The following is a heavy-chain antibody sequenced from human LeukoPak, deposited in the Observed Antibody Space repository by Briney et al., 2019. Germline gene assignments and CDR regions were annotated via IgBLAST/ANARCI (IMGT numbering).Heavy chain of an antibody. Sequence: GESLKISCKVSGYSFTSYWIGWVRQMPGKGLEWMGIIYPGVSDTRYSPSFQGQVTISADKSITAAYLQWSSLKASDTAMYYCARSQGPYTYGSFDYWGQGTLVTVSS. CDR1: GYSFTSYW. J-gene: IGHJ4*02. V-gene: IGHV5-51*01. CDR3: ARSQGPYTYGSFDY. D-gene: IGHD5-18*01. CDR2: IYPGVSDT.